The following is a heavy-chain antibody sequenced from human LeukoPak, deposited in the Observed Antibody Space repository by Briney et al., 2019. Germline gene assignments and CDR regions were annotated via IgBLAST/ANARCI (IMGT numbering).Heavy chain of an antibody. V-gene: IGHV4-39*01. Sequence: WVRQPPGKGLEWIGSIYYSGSTYYNPSLKSRVTISVDTSKNQFSLKLSSVTAADTAVYYCARVRRIAAAGYYYYYYMDVWGKGTTVTISS. D-gene: IGHD6-13*01. CDR3: ARVRRIAAAGYYYYYYMDV. CDR2: IYYSGST. J-gene: IGHJ6*03.